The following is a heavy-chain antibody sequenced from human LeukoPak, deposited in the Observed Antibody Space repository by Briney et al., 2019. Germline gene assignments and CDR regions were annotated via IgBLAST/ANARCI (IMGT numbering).Heavy chain of an antibody. CDR2: ITNDGSST. CDR3: ARSIMIFGVARGLGDWFDP. J-gene: IGHJ5*02. D-gene: IGHD3-3*01. V-gene: IGHV3-74*01. CDR1: GLTFSSHW. Sequence: GGSLRLSCAASGLTFSSHWMHWVRQAPGKGLVWVSRITNDGSSTTYADSVKGRFTISRDNAKNMLYLQVNSLRAEDTAVYYCARSIMIFGVARGLGDWFDPWGQGILVTVSS.